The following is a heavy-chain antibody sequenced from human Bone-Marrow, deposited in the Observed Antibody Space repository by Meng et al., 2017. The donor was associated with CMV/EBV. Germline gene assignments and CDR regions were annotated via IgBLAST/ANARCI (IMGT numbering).Heavy chain of an antibody. CDR3: ARDLISSWYPYYFDY. CDR2: IFHSGST. D-gene: IGHD6-19*01. V-gene: IGHV4-38-2*02. J-gene: IGHJ4*02. CDR1: GYSISSGYY. Sequence: GSLRLSCTVSGYSISSGYYWGWIRQPPGKGLEWIGSIFHSGSTYYNPSLKSRVTISVDTSKNQFSLKLSSVTAADTAVYYCARDLISSWYPYYFDYWGQGTLVTVSS.